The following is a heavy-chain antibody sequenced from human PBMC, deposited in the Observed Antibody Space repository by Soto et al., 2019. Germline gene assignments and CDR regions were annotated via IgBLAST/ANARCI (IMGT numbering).Heavy chain of an antibody. CDR3: ARAIRRVGGFDY. J-gene: IGHJ4*02. V-gene: IGHV4-59*01. CDR1: GGSISSYY. CDR2: IYHRGTT. D-gene: IGHD3-10*01. Sequence: QVQLQESGPGLVKPSETLSLTCTVSGGSISSYYWSWIRQPPGKGLEWIGYIYHRGTTNYSPSLKSRVTISADMSKNQFSLKLSSVTAADTAVYYCARAIRRVGGFDYWGQGTLVTVS.